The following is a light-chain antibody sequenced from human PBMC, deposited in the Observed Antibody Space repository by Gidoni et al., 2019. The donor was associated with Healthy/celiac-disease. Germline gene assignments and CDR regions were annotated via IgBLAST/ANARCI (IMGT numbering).Light chain of an antibody. CDR2: EVS. J-gene: IGLJ3*02. CDR1: SSDVGGYNY. Sequence: SARTQPASASGSPGQASTISCTGTSSDVGGYNYVSWYQQHPGKAPKLMIYEVSNRPSGVPNRFSGSKSGNTASLTISGLQAEDEADYYCSSYTSSSTPLWVFGGGTKLTVL. CDR3: SSYTSSSTPLWV. V-gene: IGLV2-14*01.